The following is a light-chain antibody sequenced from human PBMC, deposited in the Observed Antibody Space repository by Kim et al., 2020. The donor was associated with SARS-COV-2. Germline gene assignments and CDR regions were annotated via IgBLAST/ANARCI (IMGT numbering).Light chain of an antibody. Sequence: ATVGDRVNMKWRASQGIINYLAWDQQKPGGVPNHLIYAASTLQSGGPSRCSGSGSGTDFNLNISGVQPEDVATYYCQKSDAAPWTFGQGTKVDIK. J-gene: IGKJ1*01. V-gene: IGKV1-27*01. CDR1: QGIINY. CDR3: QKSDAAPWT. CDR2: AAS.